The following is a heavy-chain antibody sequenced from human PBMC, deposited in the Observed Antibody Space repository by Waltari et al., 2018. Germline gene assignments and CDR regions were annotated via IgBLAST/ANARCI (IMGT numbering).Heavy chain of an antibody. CDR1: GYTFTGYY. V-gene: IGHV1-2*02. D-gene: IGHD5-12*01. CDR2: INPNSGGT. CDR3: ARAGGSGYDWAFDN. J-gene: IGHJ4*02. Sequence: QVQLVQSGAAVKKPGASVKVSCKASGYTFTGYYMHWVRQAPGQGLEWMGGINPNSGGTNDAQKFQGGVTRTRDTSISTAYRELSRLRSDDTAVDYCARAGGSGYDWAFDNWGQGTLVTVSS.